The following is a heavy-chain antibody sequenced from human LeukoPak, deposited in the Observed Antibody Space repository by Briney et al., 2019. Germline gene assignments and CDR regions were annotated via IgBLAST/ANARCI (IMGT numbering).Heavy chain of an antibody. CDR1: GYTFTGYY. V-gene: IGHV1-2*02. CDR2: INPNSGGT. Sequence: ASVKVSCKASGYTFTGYYMHWVRQAPGQGLEWMGWINPNSGGTNYAQKFQGRVTMTRDTSISTAYMELSRLRSDDTAVYHCARGLGGGGTGGVFDIGAKGKMVTVS. D-gene: IGHD1-1*01. CDR3: ARGLGGGGTGGVFDI. J-gene: IGHJ3*02.